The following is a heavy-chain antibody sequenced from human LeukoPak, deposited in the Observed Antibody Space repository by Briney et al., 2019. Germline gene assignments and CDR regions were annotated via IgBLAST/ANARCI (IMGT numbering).Heavy chain of an antibody. CDR1: GGSISSGGYS. CDR2: IYHSGST. D-gene: IGHD3-16*01. Sequence: PSQTLSLTCAVSGGSISSGGYSWSWIPQPPGKGLEWIGYIYHSGSTYYNPSLKSRVTISVDRSKNQFSLKLSSVTAADTAVYYCARETSVGGWFDPWGQGTLVTVSS. J-gene: IGHJ5*02. V-gene: IGHV4-30-2*01. CDR3: ARETSVGGWFDP.